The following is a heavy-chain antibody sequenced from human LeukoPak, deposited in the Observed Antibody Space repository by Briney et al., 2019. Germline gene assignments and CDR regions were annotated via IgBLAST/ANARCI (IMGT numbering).Heavy chain of an antibody. CDR1: GFTFSSYA. V-gene: IGHV3-23*01. D-gene: IGHD3-10*01. CDR2: ISVSGGGT. Sequence: HPGGSLRLSCAASGFTFSSYAISWVRQAPGRGLEWVSTISVSGGGTYYADSVKGRFTISRDNSKNTLYLQMNSLRAEDKAVYYCAKDLDKLLWFGEFGWFDPWGQGTLVTVSS. CDR3: AKDLDKLLWFGEFGWFDP. J-gene: IGHJ5*02.